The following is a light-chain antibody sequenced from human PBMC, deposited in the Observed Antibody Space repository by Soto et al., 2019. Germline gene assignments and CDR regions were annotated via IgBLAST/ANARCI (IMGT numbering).Light chain of an antibody. CDR3: TSYTSSTPFYA. V-gene: IGLV2-14*03. Sequence: QSALTQPASVSGSPGQSIAISCTGVRTDVDGYDYVSWYQQHPGQAPQLRMYDVYNRPSGVSHRFSGSKSGDTASLTISGLQAEDEADYYCTSYTSSTPFYAFGTGTKLTVL. CDR2: DVY. CDR1: RTDVDGYDY. J-gene: IGLJ1*01.